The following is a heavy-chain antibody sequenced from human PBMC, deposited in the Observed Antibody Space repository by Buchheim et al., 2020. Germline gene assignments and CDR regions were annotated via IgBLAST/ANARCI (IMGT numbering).Heavy chain of an antibody. J-gene: IGHJ6*02. V-gene: IGHV3-21*01. CDR1: GFTFSSYS. D-gene: IGHD6-19*01. Sequence: EVQPVESGGGLVKPGGSLRLSCAASGFTFSSYSMNWVRQAPGKGLEWVSSISSSSSYIYYADSVKGRFTISRDNAKNSLYLQMNSLRAEDTAVYYCARDWASSGWSNPDYYYGMDVWGQGTT. CDR3: ARDWASSGWSNPDYYYGMDV. CDR2: ISSSSSYI.